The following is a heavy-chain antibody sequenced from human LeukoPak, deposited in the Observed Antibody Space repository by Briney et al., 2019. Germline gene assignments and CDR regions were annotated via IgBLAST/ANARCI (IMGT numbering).Heavy chain of an antibody. CDR3: AKPGDSSSLNWFDP. CDR1: GFTFSSYG. D-gene: IGHD6-13*01. CDR2: IRYDGSNK. Sequence: GGSLRLSCAAPGFTFSSYGMHWVRQAPGKGLEWVAFIRYDGSNKYYPDSVKGRFTISRDNSKNTLYLQMNSLRAEDTAVYYCAKPGDSSSLNWFDPWGQGTLVTVSS. V-gene: IGHV3-30*02. J-gene: IGHJ5*02.